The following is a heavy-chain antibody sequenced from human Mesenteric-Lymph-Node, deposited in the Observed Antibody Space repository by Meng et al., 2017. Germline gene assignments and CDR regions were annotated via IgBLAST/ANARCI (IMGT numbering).Heavy chain of an antibody. CDR3: ARKRDGYNPFDD. D-gene: IGHD5-24*01. V-gene: IGHV4-61*01. CDR2: MYFSGST. CDR1: GGFVNRGSYY. J-gene: IGHJ4*02. Sequence: QWNLPESGPGLVRPSETLSLPCTISGGFVNRGSYYWSWIRQPPGKGLEWIGYMYFSGSTNYNASLKSRVTISVDTSKKQFSLTLSSVTAVDTAVYYCARKRDGYNPFDDWGQGTLVTVSS.